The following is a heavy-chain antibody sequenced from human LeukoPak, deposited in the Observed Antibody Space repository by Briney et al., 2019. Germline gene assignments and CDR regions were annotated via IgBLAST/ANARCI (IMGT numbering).Heavy chain of an antibody. CDR3: ARVSWFPGTSYYYMDV. CDR2: IHYSGST. CDR1: GGSISSYY. Sequence: PSETLSLTCTVSGGSISSYYWSWIRQPPGKGLVWIGYIHYSGSTNYSPSLKSRVTISVDTSKNQFSLNLTSVTAADLAVYYCARVSWFPGTSYYYMDVWGKGTTVTVSS. J-gene: IGHJ6*03. D-gene: IGHD1-1*01. V-gene: IGHV4-59*01.